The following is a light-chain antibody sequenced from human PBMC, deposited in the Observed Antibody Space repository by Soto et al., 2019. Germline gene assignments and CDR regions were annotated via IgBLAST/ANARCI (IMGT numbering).Light chain of an antibody. CDR1: SSNIGSNY. J-gene: IGLJ2*01. V-gene: IGLV1-47*01. Sequence: QPVLPQPPSASGTPGQRVTISCSGSSSNIGSNYVYWYQQLPGTVPQLLIYRNSERPSGVPDRFSGSKSGTSASLAISGLRSEYEAEYYCAAWDDSLSGVVFGGGTKLTVL. CDR2: RNS. CDR3: AAWDDSLSGVV.